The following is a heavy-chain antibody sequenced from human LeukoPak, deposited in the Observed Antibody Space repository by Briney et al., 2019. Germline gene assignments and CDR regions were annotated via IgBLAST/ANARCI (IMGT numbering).Heavy chain of an antibody. V-gene: IGHV4-59*08. CDR1: GGSISSYY. Sequence: SETLSLTCTVSGGSISSYYWSWIRQPPGKGLEWIGYIYYSGSTNYNPSLKSRVTISVDTSKNQFSLKLSSVTAADTAVYYCARHTSSTIGNWFDPWGQGTLVTVSS. J-gene: IGHJ5*02. CDR2: IYYSGST. D-gene: IGHD2-2*01. CDR3: ARHTSSTIGNWFDP.